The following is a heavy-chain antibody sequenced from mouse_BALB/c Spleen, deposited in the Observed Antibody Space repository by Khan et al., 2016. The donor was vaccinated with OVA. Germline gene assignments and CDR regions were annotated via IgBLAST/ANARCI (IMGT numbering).Heavy chain of an antibody. CDR3: TRHGYVAWFTY. J-gene: IGHJ3*01. CDR1: GYSFTSYY. D-gene: IGHD2-2*01. CDR2: IDPFSGGI. Sequence: VQLQQSGPELMKPGASVKISCKASGYSFTSYYIHWIMQSHGKSLEWIGYIDPFSGGITYNQKFKGKATLTVDKSSSTAYIYFSNLTSEDSAVYYCTRHGYVAWFTYWGQRTLVTVSA. V-gene: IGHV1S135*01.